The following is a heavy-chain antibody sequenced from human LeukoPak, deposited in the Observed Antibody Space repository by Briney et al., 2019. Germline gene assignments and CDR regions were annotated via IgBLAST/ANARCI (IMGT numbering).Heavy chain of an antibody. D-gene: IGHD2-8*01. V-gene: IGHV3-48*04. CDR1: GFHFSDYS. Sequence: GGSLRLSCEVSGFHFSDYSMNWVRQAPGKGLEWISYLDDRNGAAPTSYADSVKGRFIISRDAAKNSLYLQMNSLRAEDTAVYYCASWLMVYATIDYWGQGTLVTVSS. J-gene: IGHJ4*02. CDR2: LDDRNGAAPT. CDR3: ASWLMVYATIDY.